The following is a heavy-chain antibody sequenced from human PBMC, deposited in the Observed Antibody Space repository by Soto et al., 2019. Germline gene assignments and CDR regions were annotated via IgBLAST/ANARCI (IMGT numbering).Heavy chain of an antibody. CDR3: AKSLSAIPGDS. CDR2: IKQDGSEI. J-gene: IGHJ4*02. V-gene: IGHV3-7*05. D-gene: IGHD2-2*01. Sequence: GGSLRLSCAASGFTFSSYWMSWVRQGPGKGPEWVANIKQDGSEIYYVDSVKGRFTISRDNAKSSLYLQMTSLRAEDTAVYHCAKSLSAIPGDSWGQGTLVTVSP. CDR1: GFTFSSYW.